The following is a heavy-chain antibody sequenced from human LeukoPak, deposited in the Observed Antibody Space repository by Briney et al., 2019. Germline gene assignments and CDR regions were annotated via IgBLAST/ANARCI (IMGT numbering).Heavy chain of an antibody. CDR3: ARVFGNCSGGSCYSWMADY. D-gene: IGHD2-15*01. J-gene: IGHJ4*02. CDR2: ISAYNGNT. CDR1: GYPFTSYG. Sequence: GASVKVSCKASGYPFTSYGISWVRQAPGQGLEWMGWISAYNGNTNYAQKLQGRVTMTTDTSTSTAYMELRSLRSDDTAVYYCARVFGNCSGGSCYSWMADYWGQGTLVTVSS. V-gene: IGHV1-18*01.